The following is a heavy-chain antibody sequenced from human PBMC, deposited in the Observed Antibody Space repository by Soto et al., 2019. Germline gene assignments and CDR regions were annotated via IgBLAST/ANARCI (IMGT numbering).Heavy chain of an antibody. J-gene: IGHJ3*02. V-gene: IGHV3-33*03. D-gene: IGHD1-26*01. Sequence: GGSLRLSXAASGFTFSSYGMHWVLQAPGKGLEWVAVIWYDGSSTSYADSVKGRFTISRDNAKNTLYLQMNSLRAEDTAVYYCARATPEGRELKVSAFDIWGQGTMVTVSS. CDR1: GFTFSSYG. CDR2: IWYDGSST. CDR3: ARATPEGRELKVSAFDI.